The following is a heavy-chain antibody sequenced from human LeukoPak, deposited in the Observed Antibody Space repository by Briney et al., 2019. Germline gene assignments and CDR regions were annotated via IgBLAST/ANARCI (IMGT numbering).Heavy chain of an antibody. Sequence: GGSLRLSCASSGFTFSSYSMNWVRQAPGKGLEWVSSISSSSSYIYYADSVKGRFTISRDNAKNSLYLQMNSLRAEDTAVYYCARVALPWAFDIRGQGTMVTVSS. CDR3: ARVALPWAFDI. J-gene: IGHJ3*02. CDR1: GFTFSSYS. V-gene: IGHV3-21*01. CDR2: ISSSSSYI.